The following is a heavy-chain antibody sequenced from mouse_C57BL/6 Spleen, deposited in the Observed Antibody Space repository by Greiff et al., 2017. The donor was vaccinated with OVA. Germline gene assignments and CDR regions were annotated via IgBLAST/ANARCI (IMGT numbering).Heavy chain of an antibody. CDR2: ISDGGSYT. V-gene: IGHV5-4*01. CDR3: ARDRGSRGYYAMDY. CDR1: GFTFSSYA. J-gene: IGHJ4*01. Sequence: EVKLVESGGGLVKPGGSLKLSCAASGFTFSSYAMSWVRQTPEKRLEWVATISDGGSYTYYPDNVKGRFTISRDNATNNLYLQRSHLKSEDTAMYYCARDRGSRGYYAMDYWGQGTSVTVSS. D-gene: IGHD1-1*01.